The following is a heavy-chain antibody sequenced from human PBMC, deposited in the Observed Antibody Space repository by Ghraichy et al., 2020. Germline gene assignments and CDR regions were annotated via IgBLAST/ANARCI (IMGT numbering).Heavy chain of an antibody. V-gene: IGHV3-7*03. CDR1: GFTFSNYW. CDR3: MTLGQEGYHGSGSHYGY. Sequence: GGSLRLSCAASGFTFSNYWMSWVRQAPGKGLEWVDNINKDGSGKYYVNSVKGRCTISRDNAKNSLYLQMNSLKAEDTAVYFDMTLGQEGYHGSGSHYGYWGQGTLVTFSS. CDR2: INKDGSGK. D-gene: IGHD3-10*01. J-gene: IGHJ4*02.